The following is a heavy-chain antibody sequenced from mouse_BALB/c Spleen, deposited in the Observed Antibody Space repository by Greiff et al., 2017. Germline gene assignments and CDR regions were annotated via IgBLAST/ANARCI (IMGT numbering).Heavy chain of an antibody. V-gene: IGHV1-15*01. J-gene: IGHJ2*01. Sequence: QVQLQQSGAELVRPGASVTLSCKASGYTFTDYDMHWVKQTPVHGLEWIGAIDPETGGTAYNQKFKGKATLTADKSSSTAYMELRSLTSEDSAVYYCTRPYFDYWGQGTTLTVSS. CDR2: IDPETGGT. CDR1: GYTFTDYD. CDR3: TRPYFDY.